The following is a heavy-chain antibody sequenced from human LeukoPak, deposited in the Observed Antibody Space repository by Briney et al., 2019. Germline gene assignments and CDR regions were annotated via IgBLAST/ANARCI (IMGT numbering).Heavy chain of an antibody. J-gene: IGHJ4*02. D-gene: IGHD1-26*01. V-gene: IGHV3-7*01. CDR2: IKEDGSEK. CDR3: VGDLSRSSGTYSPPYFDY. Sequence: GGSLRLSCAASGFTFSNYWMCWVRQAPGKGLEWVANIKEDGSEKYYVDSVKGRFTISRDNAKNSLYLQMDTLRVDDTAVYYCVGDLSRSSGTYSPPYFDYWGQGTLVTVSS. CDR1: GFTFSNYW.